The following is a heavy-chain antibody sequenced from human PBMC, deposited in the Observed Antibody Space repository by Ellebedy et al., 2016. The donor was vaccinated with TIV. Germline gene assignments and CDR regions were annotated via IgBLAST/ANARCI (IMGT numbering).Heavy chain of an antibody. J-gene: IGHJ4*02. CDR2: IYWDDEK. V-gene: IGHV2-5*02. CDR3: AHRLDGYTIDY. D-gene: IGHD5-24*01. CDR1: GFSLSTSGVG. Sequence: SGPTLVKPTETLTLTCPFSGFSLSTSGVGVGWIRQPPGKALEWLALIYWDDEKRYSPSLKSRLTIAKDTSKNQVVLIMRNMDPVDTATYYCAHRLDGYTIDYWGQGALVTVSS.